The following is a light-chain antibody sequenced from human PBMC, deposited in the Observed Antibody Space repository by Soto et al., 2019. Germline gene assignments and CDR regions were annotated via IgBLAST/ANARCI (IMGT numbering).Light chain of an antibody. Sequence: QSVLTQPASVSGSPGQSITISCTGTSSDVGLYNIVSWYRQHPGKAPKLLIYEVNKRPSGVSTWFSGAKSGNTASLTISGLQAEDEADYHCCSFAGASTYVFGGGTKVTVL. V-gene: IGLV2-23*02. CDR3: CSFAGASTYV. J-gene: IGLJ1*01. CDR1: SSDVGLYNI. CDR2: EVN.